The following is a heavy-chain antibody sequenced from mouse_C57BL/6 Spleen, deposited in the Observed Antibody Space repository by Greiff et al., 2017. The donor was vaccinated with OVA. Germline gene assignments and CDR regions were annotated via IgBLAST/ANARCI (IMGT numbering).Heavy chain of an antibody. CDR1: GYTFTSYW. Sequence: QVQLQQPGAELVMPGASVKLSCKASGYTFTSYWMHWVKQRPGQGLEWIGEIDPSDSYTNYNQKFKGKSTLTVDKSSSTAYMQLSSLTSEDSAAYYCARNYGSSYPSYYFDYWGQGTTLTVSS. CDR2: IDPSDSYT. D-gene: IGHD1-1*01. CDR3: ARNYGSSYPSYYFDY. V-gene: IGHV1-69*01. J-gene: IGHJ2*01.